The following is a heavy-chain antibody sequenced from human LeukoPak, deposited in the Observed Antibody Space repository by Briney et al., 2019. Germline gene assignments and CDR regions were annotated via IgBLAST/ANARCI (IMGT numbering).Heavy chain of an antibody. J-gene: IGHJ4*02. CDR2: IYTSGST. V-gene: IGHV4-4*07. Sequence: SETLSLTCTVSGGSISSYYWSWIRQPAGKGLEWIGRIYTSGSTGYNPSLKSRVIMSVDTSKNQFSLKLSSVTAADTAVYYCARVDLRAAYFDYWGQGTLVTVSS. CDR3: ARVDLRAAYFDY. CDR1: GGSISSYY. D-gene: IGHD2-15*01.